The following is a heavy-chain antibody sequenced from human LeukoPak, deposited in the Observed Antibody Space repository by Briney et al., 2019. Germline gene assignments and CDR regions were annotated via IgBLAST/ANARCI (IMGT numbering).Heavy chain of an antibody. CDR1: GFIFSNYA. D-gene: IGHD6-13*01. V-gene: IGHV3-30-3*01. CDR2: ISHDGSNK. CDR3: ARDLAAAGTVLDY. Sequence: GGSLRLSRAASGFIFSNYAMHWVRQAPGKGLEWVAVISHDGSNKYYADSVKGRFTFSRDNSKNTLYLQMNSLRTEDTAVYYCARDLAAAGTVLDYWGQGTLVTVSS. J-gene: IGHJ4*02.